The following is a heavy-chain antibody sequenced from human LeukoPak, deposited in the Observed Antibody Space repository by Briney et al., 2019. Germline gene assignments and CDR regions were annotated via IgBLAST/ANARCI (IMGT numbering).Heavy chain of an antibody. CDR1: GFTFSSHA. J-gene: IGHJ4*02. CDR2: ISTSGAGT. V-gene: IGHV3-23*01. CDR3: AINAGQWLVPYDY. Sequence: PGGSLRLSCAASGFTFSSHAVTWVRQAPGKGLEWVSTISTSGAGTYYADSVRGRFTISRDNSKNTLFLQMNSLRAEDTAVYYCAINAGQWLVPYDYWGQGTPVTVSS. D-gene: IGHD6-19*01.